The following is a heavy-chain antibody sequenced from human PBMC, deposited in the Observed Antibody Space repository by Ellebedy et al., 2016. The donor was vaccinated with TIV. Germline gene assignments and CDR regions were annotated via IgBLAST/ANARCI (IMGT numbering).Heavy chain of an antibody. CDR2: ASYSVNT. CDR3: ARDLVAVADNRFDP. Sequence: SETLSLTCTVSGGSISSSDRYWWGWIRQPPGKGLEWIGSASYSVNTYYNPSLKSRVNISLDTSQNQFSLRLTSVTATDTAVYYCARDLVAVADNRFDPWGQGTLVTVSS. D-gene: IGHD6-19*01. V-gene: IGHV4-39*07. CDR1: GGSISSSDRYW. J-gene: IGHJ5*02.